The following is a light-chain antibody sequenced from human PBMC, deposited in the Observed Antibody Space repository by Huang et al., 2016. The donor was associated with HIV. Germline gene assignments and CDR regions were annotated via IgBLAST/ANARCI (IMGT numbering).Light chain of an antibody. CDR3: QQYNNWPPYT. CDR2: GAS. CDR1: QNVSSN. V-gene: IGKV3-15*01. J-gene: IGKJ2*01. Sequence: EIVMTQSPATLSVSPGERATLPCRASQNVSSNLAWYQHKPGQAPRLLIYGASTRATGIPARFSGSGSGTEFTLTILSLQSEDFAVYYCQQYNNWPPYTFGQGTKVEIK.